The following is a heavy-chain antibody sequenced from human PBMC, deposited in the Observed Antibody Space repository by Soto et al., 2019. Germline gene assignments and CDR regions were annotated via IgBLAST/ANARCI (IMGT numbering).Heavy chain of an antibody. CDR3: ATVGDYVWGSYRTHPNFDY. CDR2: FDPEDGET. V-gene: IGHV1-24*01. J-gene: IGHJ4*02. Sequence: AAVKVSCKVSGYALTELSMHWVRQAPGKGLEWMGGFDPEDGETIYAQKFQGRVTMTEDTSTDTAYMELSSLRSEDTAVYYCATVGDYVWGSYRTHPNFDYWGQGTLVPVSS. D-gene: IGHD3-16*02. CDR1: GYALTELS.